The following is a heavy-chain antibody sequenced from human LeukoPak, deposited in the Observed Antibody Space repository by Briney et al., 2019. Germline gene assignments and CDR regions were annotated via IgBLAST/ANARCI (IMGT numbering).Heavy chain of an antibody. CDR3: ARDGRFGSRDY. V-gene: IGHV4-34*01. CDR2: IYHSGST. D-gene: IGHD3-10*01. CDR1: GGSFSGYY. Sequence: PSETLSLTCAVYGGSFSGYYWSWIRQPPGKGLEWIGEIYHSGSTNYNPSLKSRVTISVDKSKNQFSLKLSSVTAADTAVYYCARDGRFGSRDYWGQGTLVTVSS. J-gene: IGHJ4*02.